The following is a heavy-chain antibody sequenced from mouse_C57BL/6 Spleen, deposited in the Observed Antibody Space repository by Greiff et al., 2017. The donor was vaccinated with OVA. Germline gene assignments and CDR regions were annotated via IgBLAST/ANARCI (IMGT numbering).Heavy chain of an antibody. D-gene: IGHD1-1*01. CDR2: INPGSGGT. CDR3: ARPLTVVEDWFAD. CDR1: GYAFTNYL. J-gene: IGHJ3*01. V-gene: IGHV1-54*01. Sequence: QVQLQQSGAELVRPGTSVKVSCKASGYAFTNYLIEWVKQRPGQGLEWIGVINPGSGGTNYNEKFKGKATLTADKSSSTAYMQLSSLTSEDSAVYFCARPLTVVEDWFADWGQGTLVTVSA.